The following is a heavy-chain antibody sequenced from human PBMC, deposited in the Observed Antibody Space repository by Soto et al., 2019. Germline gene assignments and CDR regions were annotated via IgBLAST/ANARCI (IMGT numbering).Heavy chain of an antibody. V-gene: IGHV3-15*07. CDR2: IKSKTDGGTT. CDR3: ARWVAGAADC. CDR1: GFTFSNAW. D-gene: IGHD2-15*01. Sequence: PGGSLRLSCAASGFTFSNAWINWVRQAPGKGLEWVGRIKSKTDGGTTDFAAPVKGRFIISRDDSKNSVFLQINSLRTDDTAVYYCARWVAGAADCWGQGTQVTVSS. J-gene: IGHJ4*02.